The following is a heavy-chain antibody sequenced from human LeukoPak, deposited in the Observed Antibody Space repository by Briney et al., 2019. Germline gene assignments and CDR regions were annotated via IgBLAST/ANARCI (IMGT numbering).Heavy chain of an antibody. CDR1: GDSISHYY. J-gene: IGHJ3*02. V-gene: IGHV4-59*01. Sequence: PSETLSLTRTVSGDSISHYYWSWIRQPPGKGLEWIGYIYYSGSTNYNPSLKSRVTISVDTSKNQFSLNLTSVTAADTAVYYCAREMYYYDSSDSDIWGQGTMVTVSS. CDR2: IYYSGST. CDR3: AREMYYYDSSDSDI. D-gene: IGHD3-22*01.